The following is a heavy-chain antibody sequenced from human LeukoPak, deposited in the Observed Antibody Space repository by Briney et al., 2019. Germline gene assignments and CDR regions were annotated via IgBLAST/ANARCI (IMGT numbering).Heavy chain of an antibody. Sequence: ASVKVSCKASGGTFSSYAISWVRQAPGQGLEWMGWISAYNGNTNYAQKLRGRVTMTTDTSTSTAYMELRSLRSDDTAVYYCARILTEQEYYFDYWGQGTLVTVSS. CDR2: ISAYNGNT. CDR1: GGTFSSYA. D-gene: IGHD1-14*01. V-gene: IGHV1-18*01. J-gene: IGHJ4*02. CDR3: ARILTEQEYYFDY.